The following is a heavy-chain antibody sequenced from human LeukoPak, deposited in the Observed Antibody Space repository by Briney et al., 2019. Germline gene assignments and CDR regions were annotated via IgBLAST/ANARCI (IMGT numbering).Heavy chain of an antibody. J-gene: IGHJ6*03. CDR3: ARLVAYYYYMDV. V-gene: IGHV4-38-2*02. Sequence: SETLSLTCTVSGYSISSGYYWGWIRQPPGKGLEWIGSIYHSGSTYYNPSLKSRVTISVDTSKNQFSLKLSSVTAADTAVYYCARLVAYYYYMDVWGKGTTVTVSS. D-gene: IGHD6-6*01. CDR2: IYHSGST. CDR1: GYSISSGYY.